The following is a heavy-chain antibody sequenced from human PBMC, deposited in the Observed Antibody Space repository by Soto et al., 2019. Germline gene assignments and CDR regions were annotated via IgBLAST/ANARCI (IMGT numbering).Heavy chain of an antibody. V-gene: IGHV3-15*02. D-gene: IGHD1-26*01. CDR1: GFTFNNAR. CDR3: TSNAAAKVGTLSY. J-gene: IGHJ4*02. Sequence: EVQRVESGGALVETGWSLRLSCAAAGFTFNNARMSWVRQAPGKGLDWVGRIDGGKTDFAAPVEGRFTFSRDDSRNTLFLQMNSLKTEDTGVYYCTSNAAAKVGTLSYWGQGTLVTVSS. CDR2: IDGGKT.